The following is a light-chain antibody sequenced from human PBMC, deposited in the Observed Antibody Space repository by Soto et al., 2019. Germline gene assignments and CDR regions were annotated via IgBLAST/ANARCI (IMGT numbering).Light chain of an antibody. J-gene: IGKJ1*01. CDR1: QSLSSNN. CDR3: QEYGSSWT. CDR2: GAS. Sequence: ETVLTQSPATVSLSPGDRATLPCRASQSLSSNNLAWYQQKPGQAPRLLIYGASNRATGIPDRFSGSGSGTDFTLTINRLEPEDFAVYYCQEYGSSWTFGQGTKVDIK. V-gene: IGKV3-20*01.